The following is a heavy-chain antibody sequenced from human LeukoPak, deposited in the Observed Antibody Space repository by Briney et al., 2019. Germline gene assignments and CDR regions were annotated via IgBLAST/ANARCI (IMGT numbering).Heavy chain of an antibody. Sequence: SETLSLTCTVSGGSISSGSYYWSWIRQPAGKGLEWIRRIYTSGSTNYNPSLKSRVTISVDTSKNQFSLKLSSVTGGDTAVYYCARFSGMGNFDYWGQGTLVTVSS. CDR3: ARFSGMGNFDY. V-gene: IGHV4-61*02. D-gene: IGHD1-14*01. CDR2: IYTSGST. J-gene: IGHJ4*02. CDR1: GGSISSGSYY.